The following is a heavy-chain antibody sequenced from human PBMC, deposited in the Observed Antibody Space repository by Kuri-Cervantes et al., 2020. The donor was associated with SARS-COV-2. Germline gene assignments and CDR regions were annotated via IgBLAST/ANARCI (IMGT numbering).Heavy chain of an antibody. J-gene: IGHJ4*02. V-gene: IGHV1-2*02. CDR2: INPNSGGT. CDR3: ARGNFPPYDFWSGYYTYHFDY. Sequence: ASVKVSCKASGYTFTGYYMHWVRQAPGQGLEWMGWINPNSGGTNYAQKFQGRVTMTRDTSISTAYMELSRLRSDDTAVYYCARGNFPPYDFWSGYYTYHFDYWGQGTLVTVSS. D-gene: IGHD3-3*01. CDR1: GYTFTGYY.